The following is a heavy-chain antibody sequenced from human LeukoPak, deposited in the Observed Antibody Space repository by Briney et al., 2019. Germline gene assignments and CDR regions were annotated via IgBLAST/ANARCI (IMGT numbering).Heavy chain of an antibody. J-gene: IGHJ6*03. CDR2: IYTSGST. D-gene: IGHD3-22*01. V-gene: IGHV4-4*07. CDR1: GGYISSYY. CDR3: ARETEYYYDSSGYYYYYYMDV. Sequence: SETLSLTCTVSGGYISSYYWSWIRQPAGKGLEWIGRIYTSGSTNYNPSLKSRVTMSVDTSKNQFSLKLSSVTAADTAVYYCARETEYYYDSSGYYYYYYMDVWGKGTTVTVSS.